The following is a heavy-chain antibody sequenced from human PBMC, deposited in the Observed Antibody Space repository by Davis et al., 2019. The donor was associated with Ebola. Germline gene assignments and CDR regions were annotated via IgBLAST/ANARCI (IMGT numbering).Heavy chain of an antibody. J-gene: IGHJ4*02. D-gene: IGHD1-1*01. V-gene: IGHV3-7*01. CDR3: ARPDRSIRTTPGF. Sequence: GESLKISCAASGFSFSTFWMHWVRQAPGKGLEWVANIKQDGSEKYYVDSVKGRFTISRDNAKNSLYLQMNSLRAEDTAVYYCARPDRSIRTTPGFWGQGTLVTVSS. CDR2: IKQDGSEK. CDR1: GFSFSTFW.